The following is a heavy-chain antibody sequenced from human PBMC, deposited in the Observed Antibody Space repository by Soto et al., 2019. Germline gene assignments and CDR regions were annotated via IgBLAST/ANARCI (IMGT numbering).Heavy chain of an antibody. J-gene: IGHJ6*02. CDR2: INPNSGGT. D-gene: IGHD2-15*01. V-gene: IGHV1-2*04. CDR1: GYTFTGYY. Sequence: QVQLVQSGAEVKKPGASVKVSCKASGYTFTGYYMHWVRQAPGQGLEWMGWINPNSGGTNYAQKFQGWVTMTRDTSISTAYMELSRLRSDDTAVYYCARGNPYCSGGSCYLDYYYYGMDVWGQGTTVTVSS. CDR3: ARGNPYCSGGSCYLDYYYYGMDV.